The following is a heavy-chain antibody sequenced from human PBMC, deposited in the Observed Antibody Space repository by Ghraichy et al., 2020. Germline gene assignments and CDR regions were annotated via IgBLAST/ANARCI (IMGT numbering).Heavy chain of an antibody. CDR1: RVTVSSPV. CDR3: SADIAARRLYDY. J-gene: IGHJ4*02. D-gene: IGHD6-6*01. CDR2: IVVGSGST. Sequence: SVKVSCKAGRVTVSSPVMRLLLLSRLQRVEWIGWIVVGSGSTNYAQKFQERVTITRDMSTSTAYMVPSSLRSEDTVVYYCSADIAARRLYDYWGQGTLVTVS. V-gene: IGHV1-58*02.